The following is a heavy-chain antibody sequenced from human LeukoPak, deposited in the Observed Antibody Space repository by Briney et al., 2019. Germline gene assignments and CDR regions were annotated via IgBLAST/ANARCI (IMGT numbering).Heavy chain of an antibody. V-gene: IGHV4-39*07. CDR3: ARRTTNYYYYMDV. J-gene: IGHJ6*03. Sequence: SETLSLTCTVSGGSISSSSYYWGWIRQPPGKGLEWIGSIYYSGSTYYNPSLKSRVTISVDTSKNQFSLKLSSVTAADTAVYYCARRTTNYYYYMDVWGKGTTVTVSS. CDR1: GGSISSSSYY. D-gene: IGHD1-1*01. CDR2: IYYSGST.